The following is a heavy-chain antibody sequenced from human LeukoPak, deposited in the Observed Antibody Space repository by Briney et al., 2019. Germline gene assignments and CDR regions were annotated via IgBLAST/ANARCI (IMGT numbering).Heavy chain of an antibody. D-gene: IGHD1-26*01. V-gene: IGHV4-39*01. CDR1: GGSISSSSYY. CDR2: IYYSGST. J-gene: IGHJ4*02. CDR3: ASIVGATHLASDY. Sequence: SETLSLTCTVSGGSISSSSYYWGWIRQPPGKGLEWIGSIYYSGSTYYNPSLKSRVTISVDTSKNQFSLKLSSVTAADTAVYYCASIVGATHLASDYWGQGTLVTVSS.